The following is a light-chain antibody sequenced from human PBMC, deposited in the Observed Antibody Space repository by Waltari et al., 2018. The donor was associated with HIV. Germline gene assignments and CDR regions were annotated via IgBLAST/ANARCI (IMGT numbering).Light chain of an antibody. V-gene: IGKV4-1*01. CDR1: QSVLYSSNNKNY. CDR2: WAS. J-gene: IGKJ2*01. CDR3: QQYYGSPYT. Sequence: DIVMTPSPDSLAVSLGERATINCKSSQSVLYSSNNKNYVAWYQQKPGQPPKLLICWASNRESGVPDRCSGSGSGTDFTLTISSLQAEDVAVYYCQQYYGSPYTFGQGTKLE.